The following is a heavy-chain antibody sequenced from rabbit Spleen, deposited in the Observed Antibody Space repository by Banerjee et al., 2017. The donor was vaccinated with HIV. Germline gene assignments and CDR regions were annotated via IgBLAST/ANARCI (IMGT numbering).Heavy chain of an antibody. D-gene: IGHD8-1*01. CDR1: GFTLSSYY. J-gene: IGHJ3*01. V-gene: IGHV1S7*01. CDR2: IEPIFGNT. CDR3: ARDGAGGSYFAL. Sequence: HLKESGGGLVQPGGSLKLSCTASGFTLSSYYMNWVRQAPGKGLEWIGYIEPIFGNTYYANWVNGRFTISSHNAQNTVFLQMTSLTAADTATYFCARDGAGGSYFALWGQGTLVTVS.